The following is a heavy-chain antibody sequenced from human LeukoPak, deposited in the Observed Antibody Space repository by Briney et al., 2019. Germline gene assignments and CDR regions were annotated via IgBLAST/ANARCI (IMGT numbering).Heavy chain of an antibody. Sequence: GGSLRLSCVASGFTFDDYAMHWVRQAPGKGLEWVAGINWNSVSAVYADSLKGRLTISRDNAKNSLFLQMNSLKTEDMAFYYCAKGARSSSGYTTDWGQGILVTVSS. CDR1: GFTFDDYA. D-gene: IGHD3-22*01. J-gene: IGHJ4*02. CDR2: INWNSVSA. CDR3: AKGARSSSGYTTD. V-gene: IGHV3-9*03.